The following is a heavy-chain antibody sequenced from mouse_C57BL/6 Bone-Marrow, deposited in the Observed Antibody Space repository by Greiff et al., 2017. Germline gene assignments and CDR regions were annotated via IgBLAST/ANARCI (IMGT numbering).Heavy chain of an antibody. V-gene: IGHV1-19*01. CDR3: ARVRAYYSNSYYFDY. CDR2: INPYNGGT. D-gene: IGHD2-5*01. Sequence: VQLKQSGPVLVKPGASVKMSCKASGYTFTDYYMNWVKQSHGKSLEWIGVINPYNGGTSYNQKFKGKATLTVDKSSSTAYMELHSLTSEDSAVYYCARVRAYYSNSYYFDYWGQGTTLTVSS. CDR1: GYTFTDYY. J-gene: IGHJ2*01.